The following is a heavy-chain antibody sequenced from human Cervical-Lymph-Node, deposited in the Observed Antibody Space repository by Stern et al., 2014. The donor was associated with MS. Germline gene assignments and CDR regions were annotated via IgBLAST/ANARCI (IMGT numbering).Heavy chain of an antibody. Sequence: LQLVESGPGLVRPSETLSLTCTVSGGSISTYYWTWMRQPPGKGLEWIGYIFYTGSTKYNPSLKSRVTISIDTSENKFSLKLTSVTAADTAIYYCARYYSNFGWFDPWGQGTLVTVSS. V-gene: IGHV4-59*03. D-gene: IGHD4-11*01. J-gene: IGHJ5*02. CDR2: IFYTGST. CDR1: GGSISTYY. CDR3: ARYYSNFGWFDP.